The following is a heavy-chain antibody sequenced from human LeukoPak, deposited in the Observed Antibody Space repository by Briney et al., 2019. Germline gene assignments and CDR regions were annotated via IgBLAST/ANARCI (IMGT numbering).Heavy chain of an antibody. Sequence: GGSLRLSCAASGFTFSNYAMSWVRQAPGKGLEWVSGITGSGGITHYADSVKGRFSISRDNSKNTLYLQMNSLRAEDTAVYYCAKDGGISTSDDHWGQGTLVTVSS. CDR2: ITGSGGIT. D-gene: IGHD1-14*01. CDR3: AKDGGISTSDDH. J-gene: IGHJ4*02. V-gene: IGHV3-23*01. CDR1: GFTFSNYA.